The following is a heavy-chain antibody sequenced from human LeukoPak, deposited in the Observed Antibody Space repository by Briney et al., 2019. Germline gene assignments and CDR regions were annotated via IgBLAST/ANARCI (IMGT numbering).Heavy chain of an antibody. CDR2: IHNDGTMG. CDR1: GFTFSRLW. D-gene: IGHD5-12*01. V-gene: IGHV3-30*02. Sequence: PGGSLRLSCSTSGFTFSRLWMHWVRQAPGKGLEWVAVIHNDGTMGQYADSVKRRFTIYKDFSRNNLHLQMHSLGDDDTAVYYCAKEGDEFRGYLDVWGKGTTVTVSS. CDR3: AKEGDEFRGYLDV. J-gene: IGHJ6*03.